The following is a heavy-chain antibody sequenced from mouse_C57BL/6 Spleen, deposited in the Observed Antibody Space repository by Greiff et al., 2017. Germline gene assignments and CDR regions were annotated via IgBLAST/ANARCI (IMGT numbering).Heavy chain of an antibody. D-gene: IGHD6-2*01. Sequence: VQLQQSGPELVKPGASVKISCKASGYAFSSSWMNWVKQRPGKGLEWIGRIYPGDGDTNYNGKFKGKATLTADKSSSTAYMQLSSLTSEHSAVYFCARTGVSYAMDYWGQGTSVTVSS. CDR1: GYAFSSSW. V-gene: IGHV1-82*01. J-gene: IGHJ4*01. CDR2: IYPGDGDT. CDR3: ARTGVSYAMDY.